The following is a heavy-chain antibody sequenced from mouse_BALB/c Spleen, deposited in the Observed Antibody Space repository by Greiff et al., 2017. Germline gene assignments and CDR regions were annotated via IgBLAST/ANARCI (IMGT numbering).Heavy chain of an antibody. D-gene: IGHD1-2*01. CDR3: ARLLRLDYAMDY. J-gene: IGHJ4*01. CDR1: GFTFSSFG. CDR2: ISSGSSTI. V-gene: IGHV5-17*02. Sequence: EVQLVESGGGLVQPGGSRKLSCAASGFTFSSFGMHWVRQAPEKGLEWVAYISSGSSTIYYADTVKGRFTISRDNPKNTLFLQMTSLRSEDTAMYYCARLLRLDYAMDYWGQGTAVTVAS.